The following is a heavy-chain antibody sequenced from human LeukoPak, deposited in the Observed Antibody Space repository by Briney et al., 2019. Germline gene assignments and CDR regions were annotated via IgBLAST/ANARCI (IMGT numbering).Heavy chain of an antibody. V-gene: IGHV4-39*07. CDR3: ARESSTYYYDSSGYYPYYYYYMDV. CDR2: IYYSGST. D-gene: IGHD3-22*01. Sequence: ETLSLTCTVSGGSISSSSYYWGWIRQPPGKGLEWIGSIYYSGSTYYNPSLKSRVTISVDTSKNQFSLKLRSVTAADTAVYYCARESSTYYYDSSGYYPYYYYYMDVWGKGTTVTVSS. J-gene: IGHJ6*03. CDR1: GGSISSSSYY.